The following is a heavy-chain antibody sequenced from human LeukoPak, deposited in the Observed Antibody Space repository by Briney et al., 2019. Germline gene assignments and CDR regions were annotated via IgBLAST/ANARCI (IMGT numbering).Heavy chain of an antibody. CDR3: AKPREYCSSTSCPLEYPEY. Sequence: GGSLRLSCAASGFTFSSYAMSWVRQAPGKGLEWVSAISGSGGSTYYADSVKGRFTISRDNSKNTLYLQMNSLRAEDTAVYYCAKPREYCSSTSCPLEYPEYWGQGTLVTVSS. CDR1: GFTFSSYA. CDR2: ISGSGGST. V-gene: IGHV3-23*01. D-gene: IGHD2-2*01. J-gene: IGHJ4*02.